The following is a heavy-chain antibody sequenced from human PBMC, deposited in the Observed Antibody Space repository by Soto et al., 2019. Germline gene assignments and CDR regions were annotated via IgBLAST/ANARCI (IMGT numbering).Heavy chain of an antibody. CDR1: GFSFSTYA. D-gene: IGHD1-26*01. CDR3: AKIYSGPSEDAFDV. Sequence: EVQLLESGGGFAQPGGSLRLSCAASGFSFSTYAMTWVRLAPGKGLEWVSLITDSGSRTSYADSVKGRFTISRDNSKNMVYLEVRTLHAGDTAVYYCAKIYSGPSEDAFDVWGQGTRVIVSS. V-gene: IGHV3-23*01. CDR2: ITDSGSRT. J-gene: IGHJ3*01.